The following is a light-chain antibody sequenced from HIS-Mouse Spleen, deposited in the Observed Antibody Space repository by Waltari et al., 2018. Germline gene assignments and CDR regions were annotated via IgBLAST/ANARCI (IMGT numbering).Light chain of an antibody. CDR3: QAWDSSYSV. V-gene: IGLV3-1*01. CDR1: KLGAKY. CDR2: QDS. Sequence: SYELTQPPSVSVSPGQTASITCSGDKLGAKYACWSQQKPGQSPVLVIYQDSKRPSGIPERFSGSNSGNTATLTISGTQAMDEADYYCQAWDSSYSVFGGGTKLTVL. J-gene: IGLJ2*01.